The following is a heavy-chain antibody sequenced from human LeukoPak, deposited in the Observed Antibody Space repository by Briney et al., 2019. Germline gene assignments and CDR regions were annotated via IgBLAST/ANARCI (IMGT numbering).Heavy chain of an antibody. CDR1: GGSITSYY. CDR3: ARGNYGSQGNVFGGYFDL. J-gene: IGHJ2*01. D-gene: IGHD3-3*01. V-gene: IGHV4-59*01. CDR2: ISYSGST. Sequence: SETLSLTCTVSGGSITSYYWSWIRQPPGKGLEWIAYISYSGSTNYNPSLKSRVTISLDTSKNQFSLKVSSVTAADTAVYYCARGNYGSQGNVFGGYFDLWGRGTLVTVSS.